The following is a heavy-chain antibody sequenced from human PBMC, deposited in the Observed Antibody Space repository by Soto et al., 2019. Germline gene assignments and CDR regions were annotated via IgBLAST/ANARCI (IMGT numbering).Heavy chain of an antibody. CDR3: AKDGSWEGGGGES. CDR1: GVTFSSYA. Sequence: QVQLVQSGAEVKKPGSSVKVSCSASGVTFSSYAFTWVRQTPGQGLEWMGNIIPVFRTSTYAKRFQGRLTITAGESTNTVWMDLSSLSSEDTAVYFCAKDGSWEGGGGESWGQGTLVIVSS. CDR2: IIPVFRTS. D-gene: IGHD1-26*01. V-gene: IGHV1-69*18. J-gene: IGHJ4*02.